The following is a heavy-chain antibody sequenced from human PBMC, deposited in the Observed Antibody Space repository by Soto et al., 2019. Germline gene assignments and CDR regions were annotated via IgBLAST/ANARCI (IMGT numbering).Heavy chain of an antibody. V-gene: IGHV3-21*01. CDR1: GFTFSSYS. J-gene: IGHJ4*02. Sequence: EVQLVESGGGLVKPGGSLRLSCAASGFTFSSYSMNWARQAPGKGLEWVSSISSSSSYIYYADSVKGRFTISRDNAKNSLYLQMNSLRAEDTAVYYCARGTEYTSSSPMGYWGQGTLVTVSS. D-gene: IGHD6-6*01. CDR3: ARGTEYTSSSPMGY. CDR2: ISSSSSYI.